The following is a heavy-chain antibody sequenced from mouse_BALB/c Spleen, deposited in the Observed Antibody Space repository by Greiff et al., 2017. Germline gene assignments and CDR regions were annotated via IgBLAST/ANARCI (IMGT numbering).Heavy chain of an antibody. CDR2: IWSGGST. D-gene: IGHD2-10*02. Sequence: QVQLQQSGPGLVQPSQSLSITYTVSGFSLTSYGVHWVRQSPGKGLEWLGVIWSGGSTDYNAAFISRLSISKDNPKSQVFFKMNSLQANDTAIYYCASLVWSYAMDYWGQGTSVTVSS. V-gene: IGHV2-2*02. CDR1: GFSLTSYG. J-gene: IGHJ4*01. CDR3: ASLVWSYAMDY.